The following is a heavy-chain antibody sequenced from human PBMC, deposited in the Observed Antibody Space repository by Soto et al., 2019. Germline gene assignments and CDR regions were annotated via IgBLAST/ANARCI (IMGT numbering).Heavy chain of an antibody. J-gene: IGHJ4*02. CDR3: ARSPSSGWYYYDY. CDR1: DFTFSNYW. D-gene: IGHD6-19*01. V-gene: IGHV3-74*01. CDR2: IKSDGSST. Sequence: GGSLRLSCAASDFTFSNYWVYWVRQAPGKGLVWVSRIKSDGSSTSYADSVEGRFTISRDNAKNTLYLQMNSLRGEDTAVYYCARSPSSGWYYYDYWGKGTLVTVSS.